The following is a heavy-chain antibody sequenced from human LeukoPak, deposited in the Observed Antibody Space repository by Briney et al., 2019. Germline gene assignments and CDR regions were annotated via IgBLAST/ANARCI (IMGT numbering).Heavy chain of an antibody. J-gene: IGHJ4*02. V-gene: IGHV3-7*01. D-gene: IGHD6-19*01. CDR3: ARQRGSGCLDY. Sequence: PGGSLRLSCAASGLTVSSNYMSWVRQAPGKGLEWVANIKQDGSETYYVDSVKGRFTISRDNAKNSLSLQMNSLRAEDTAVYYCARQRGSGCLDYWGQGTLVTVSS. CDR2: IKQDGSET. CDR1: GLTVSSNY.